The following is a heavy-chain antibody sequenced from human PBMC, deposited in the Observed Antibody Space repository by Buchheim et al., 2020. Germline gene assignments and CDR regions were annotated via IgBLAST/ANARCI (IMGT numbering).Heavy chain of an antibody. CDR2: ISGSGGST. J-gene: IGHJ5*02. D-gene: IGHD3-3*01. CDR3: AKSRSGEVYDFWSGYENWFDP. Sequence: EVQLLESGGGLVQPGGSLRLSCAASGFTFSSYAMSWVRQAPGKGLEWVSAISGSGGSTYYADSVKGRFTISRDNSKNTLYLQMNSLRAEDTAVYYCAKSRSGEVYDFWSGYENWFDPWGQGTL. CDR1: GFTFSSYA. V-gene: IGHV3-23*01.